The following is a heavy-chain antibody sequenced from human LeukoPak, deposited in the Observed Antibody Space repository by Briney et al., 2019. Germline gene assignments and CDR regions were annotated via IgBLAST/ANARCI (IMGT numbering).Heavy chain of an antibody. CDR3: ARVYGAGYDFRGAFDI. Sequence: KPSETLSLTCNVSGGSISSNYWSWIRQPPGRGLEWIGYVYYSGSTNYNPSLKSRVTISVDTSKNQFSLKLSSVTAADTAVYYCARVYGAGYDFRGAFDIWGQGTMVTVSS. CDR2: VYYSGST. J-gene: IGHJ3*02. CDR1: GGSISSNY. D-gene: IGHD5-12*01. V-gene: IGHV4-59*01.